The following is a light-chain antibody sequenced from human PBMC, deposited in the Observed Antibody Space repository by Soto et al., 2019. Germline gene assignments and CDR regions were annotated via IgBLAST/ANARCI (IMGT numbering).Light chain of an antibody. CDR2: GAS. Sequence: TQSPSSLSASVGDRVTITCRASQSISSYLNWYQQRPGQAPRLLIFGASNRATGIPDRFRGGGSGTDFTLTISRLEPGDFAVYYCQRYGSSSLSFGGGTKVDIK. J-gene: IGKJ4*01. CDR1: QSISSY. V-gene: IGKV3-20*01. CDR3: QRYGSSSLS.